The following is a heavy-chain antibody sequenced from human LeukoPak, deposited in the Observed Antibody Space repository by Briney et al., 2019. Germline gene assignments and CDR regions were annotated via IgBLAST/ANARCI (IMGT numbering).Heavy chain of an antibody. Sequence: GGSLRLSCVVSGLTFDDHGMNWVRQAPGKGLEWVSYISSSSSTIYYADSVKGRFTISRDNAKNSLHLQMNSLRAEDTAVYYCARYYYDSSGFYYIFDYWGQGTLVTVSS. CDR3: ARYYYDSSGFYYIFDY. D-gene: IGHD3-22*01. CDR2: ISSSSSTI. V-gene: IGHV3-48*04. CDR1: GLTFDDHG. J-gene: IGHJ4*02.